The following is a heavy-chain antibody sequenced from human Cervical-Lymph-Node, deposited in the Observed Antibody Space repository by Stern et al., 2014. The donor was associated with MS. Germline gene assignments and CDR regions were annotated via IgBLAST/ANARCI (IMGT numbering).Heavy chain of an antibody. CDR1: GASITSGNW. D-gene: IGHD3-3*01. CDR3: ARDNRFENFDY. CDR2: IYHVGRT. V-gene: IGHV4-4*02. J-gene: IGHJ4*02. Sequence: QVQLQESGPGLVKPSGTLSLTCAVSGASITSGNWWSWVRQSPGKGLEWIGEIYHVGRTNYKPSLKSRVTISVDKSKNQFSLNLTSVTAADTAIYYCARDNRFENFDYWGQGTLVTVSS.